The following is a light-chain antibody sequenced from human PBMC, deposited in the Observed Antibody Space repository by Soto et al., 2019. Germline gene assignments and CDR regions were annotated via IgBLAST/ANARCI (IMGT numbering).Light chain of an antibody. CDR1: QTVNSDY. J-gene: IGKJ4*01. V-gene: IGKV3-20*01. CDR3: QQHGASIT. Sequence: EIVLTQSPGTLSLSPGETATLSCRASQTVNSDYLAWFQQRPGQAPRLLIFATSRRATDIPDRFSGSGSGTDFTLAIRRLEPEDFAVYYCQQHGASITFGGGTRVENK. CDR2: ATS.